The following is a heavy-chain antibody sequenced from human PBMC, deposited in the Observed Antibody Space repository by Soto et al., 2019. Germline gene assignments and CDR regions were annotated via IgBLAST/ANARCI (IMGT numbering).Heavy chain of an antibody. CDR3: ARRSSSTYYYGMDV. D-gene: IGHD2-2*01. CDR2: INPSGSST. J-gene: IGHJ6*02. Sequence: ASVNVSCKASGYTFTSYYMHWVRQAPGQGLGWMGIINPSGSSTSYAQKFQGRVTMTRDTSTSTVYMELSSLRSEDTAVYYCARRSSSTYYYGMDVWGQGTTVTVS. V-gene: IGHV1-46*01. CDR1: GYTFTSYY.